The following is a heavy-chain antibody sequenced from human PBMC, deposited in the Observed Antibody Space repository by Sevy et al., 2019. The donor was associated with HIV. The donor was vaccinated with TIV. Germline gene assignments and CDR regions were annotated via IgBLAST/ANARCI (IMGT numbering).Heavy chain of an antibody. CDR2: ISWNSASV. D-gene: IGHD5-18*01. V-gene: IGHV3-9*01. J-gene: IGHJ2*01. CDR3: AKVPGYSYGLALWYFDL. CDR1: GFTFGHHA. Sequence: GGSLRLSCAASGFTFGHHAMHWVRQTPGKGLEWVSGISWNSASVAYADSVKGRFTISRDNAKKSLYLQMNSLRSEDTALYYCAKVPGYSYGLALWYFDLWGRGTLVTVSS.